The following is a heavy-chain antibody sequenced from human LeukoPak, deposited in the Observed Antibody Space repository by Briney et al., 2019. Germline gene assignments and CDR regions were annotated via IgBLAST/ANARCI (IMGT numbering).Heavy chain of an antibody. CDR3: ALGARGRPMDV. CDR2: IYTSGST. Sequence: SETLSLTCTVSDGSINNYYWTWIRQPPGKGLEWICRIYTSGSTNYNPSLKSRVTMSVDTSKNQFSLKLSSVTAADTAVYYCALGARGRPMDVWGKGTTVTVSS. CDR1: DGSINNYY. D-gene: IGHD1-26*01. J-gene: IGHJ6*03. V-gene: IGHV4-4*07.